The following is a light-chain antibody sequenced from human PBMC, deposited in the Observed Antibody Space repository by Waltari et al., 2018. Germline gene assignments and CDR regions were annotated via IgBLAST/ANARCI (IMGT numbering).Light chain of an antibody. V-gene: IGLV2-14*01. J-gene: IGLJ1*01. CDR1: SNDVGDYNF. Sequence: SALTQPASVSGSPGQSITISCTGTSNDVGDYNFVSWYQQDPGKAPKLMIYDGTKRPSGVSNRFSGSKSGNTASLTISGLQAEDEADYYCCSYTSSSTYIFGTGTKITVL. CDR2: DGT. CDR3: CSYTSSSTYI.